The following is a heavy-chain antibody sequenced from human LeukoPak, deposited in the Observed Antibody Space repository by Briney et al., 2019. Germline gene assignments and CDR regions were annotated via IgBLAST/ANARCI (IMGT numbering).Heavy chain of an antibody. Sequence: AGSLRLSCAASGFTFSSYEMNWVRQAPGKGLEWVSYISSGGRTIRYADSVEGRFTISRDNAKKSVFLQTNGLRAEDTAVYDCARVGDTGYDSDYWGLGTLVTVSS. D-gene: IGHD5-12*01. CDR1: GFTFSSYE. CDR2: ISSGGRTI. J-gene: IGHJ4*02. CDR3: ARVGDTGYDSDY. V-gene: IGHV3-48*03.